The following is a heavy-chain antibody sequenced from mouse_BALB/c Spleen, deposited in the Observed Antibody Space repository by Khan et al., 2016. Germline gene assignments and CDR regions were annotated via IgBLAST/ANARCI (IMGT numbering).Heavy chain of an antibody. Sequence: EVKLLESGGDLVQPGGSLKLSCAASGFDFSRYWMSWVRRAPGKGLEWIGEINPDSSTINYTPSLKDKFIISRDNAKNTLYLQMSKVRSEDTALYYCARLHYYGRFAYWGQGTLVTVSA. D-gene: IGHD1-2*01. J-gene: IGHJ3*01. CDR1: GFDFSRYW. V-gene: IGHV4-1*02. CDR2: INPDSSTI. CDR3: ARLHYYGRFAY.